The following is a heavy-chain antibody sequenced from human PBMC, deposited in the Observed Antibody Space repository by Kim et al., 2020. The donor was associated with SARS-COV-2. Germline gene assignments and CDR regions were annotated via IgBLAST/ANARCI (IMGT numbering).Heavy chain of an antibody. Sequence: GGSLRLSCAASGFTFSSYSMNWVRQAPGKGLEWVSCISSSSTYIYYGDSVKGRFTISRDNAKKSLFLQMNNLRVEDTAVYYCARDLSVEESSSWYPSYWGQGTLVTVSS. CDR2: ISSSSTYI. D-gene: IGHD6-13*01. CDR3: ARDLSVEESSSWYPSY. J-gene: IGHJ4*02. CDR1: GFTFSSYS. V-gene: IGHV3-21*01.